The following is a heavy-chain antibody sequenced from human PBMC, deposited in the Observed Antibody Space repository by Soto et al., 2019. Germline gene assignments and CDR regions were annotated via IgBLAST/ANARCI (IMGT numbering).Heavy chain of an antibody. CDR2: IWFDGSNK. J-gene: IGHJ6*02. CDR1: GFTFSTYG. CDR3: ARGVRDGYNPLYYYYGMDV. D-gene: IGHD5-12*01. Sequence: GGSLRLSCAASGFTFSTYGMHWVRQAPGKGLEWVAVIWFDGSNKYYADSVKGRFTISRDNSKNTLYLQMSSLRAEDTAVYYCARGVRDGYNPLYYYYGMDVWGQGTTVTVSS. V-gene: IGHV3-33*01.